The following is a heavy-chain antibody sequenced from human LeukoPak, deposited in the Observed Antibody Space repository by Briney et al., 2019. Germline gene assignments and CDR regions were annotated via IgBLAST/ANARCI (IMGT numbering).Heavy chain of an antibody. CDR2: ISVSGSI. D-gene: IGHD3-16*01. V-gene: IGHV3-23*01. Sequence: GGSLRLSCAASGLTFTKYAMSWVRQAPGKGLQWVSAISVSGSIYYADSVEGRFTISRDTSKNTLFLQMDSLRAEDTALYYCASAGGDYWGQGTLVTVSS. CDR3: ASAGGDY. CDR1: GLTFTKYA. J-gene: IGHJ4*02.